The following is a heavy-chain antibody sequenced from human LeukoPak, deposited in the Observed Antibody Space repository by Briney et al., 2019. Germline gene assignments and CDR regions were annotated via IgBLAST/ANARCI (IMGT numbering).Heavy chain of an antibody. CDR3: AKRGVVTRVILVGFHKEAYYFES. CDR2: ISDSGGST. Sequence: PGGSLRLSCAVSGITLSNYGMSWVRQAPGKGLEWVAGISDSGGSTKYADSVKGRFTIARDNRKNTLYLQMNSLRAEDTAVYFCAKRGVVTRVILVGFHKEAYYFESWGQGALVTVSS. V-gene: IGHV3-23*01. CDR1: GITLSNYG. J-gene: IGHJ4*02. D-gene: IGHD3/OR15-3a*01.